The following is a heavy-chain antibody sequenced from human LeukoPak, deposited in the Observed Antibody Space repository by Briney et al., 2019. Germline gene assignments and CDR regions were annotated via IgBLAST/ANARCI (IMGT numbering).Heavy chain of an antibody. D-gene: IGHD3-22*01. Sequence: GGSLRLSCAASGFTFSSYTMHWVRQAPGKGLEWVAVISYDGSNKYYADSVKGRFTISRDNSKNTLYLQMNSLRAEDTAVYYCARIVKDITMIVGVPGDFDYWGQGTLVTVSS. CDR3: ARIVKDITMIVGVPGDFDY. CDR2: ISYDGSNK. V-gene: IGHV3-30*04. CDR1: GFTFSSYT. J-gene: IGHJ4*02.